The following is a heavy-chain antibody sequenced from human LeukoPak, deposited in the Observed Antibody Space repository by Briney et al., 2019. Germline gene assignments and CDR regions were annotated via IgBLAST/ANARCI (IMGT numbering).Heavy chain of an antibody. CDR1: GFTVSSNYG. CDR2: ISGSGGNT. CDR3: AKRGVVIRVILVGFHKEAYYFDS. V-gene: IGHV3-23*01. Sequence: GGSLRLSCAASGFTVSSNYGMSWVRQAPGKGLEWVSGISGSGGNTYYADSVKGRFTISRDNSENTLYLQMNSLRAEDTAVYFCAKRGVVIRVILVGFHKEAYYFDSWGQGALVTVSS. J-gene: IGHJ4*02. D-gene: IGHD3-22*01.